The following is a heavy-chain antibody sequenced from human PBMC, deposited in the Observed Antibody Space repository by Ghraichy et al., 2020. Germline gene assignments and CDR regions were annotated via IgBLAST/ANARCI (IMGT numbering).Heavy chain of an antibody. CDR2: ISYDGSNK. J-gene: IGHJ4*02. D-gene: IGHD6-19*01. CDR1: GFTFSSYG. V-gene: IGHV3-30*18. Sequence: GGSLRLSCAASGFTFSSYGMHWVRQAPGKGLEWVAVISYDGSNKYYADSVKGRFTISRDNSKNTLYLQMNSLRAEDTAVYYCAKDRVAVAGTGAVIYPSDYWGQGTLVTVSS. CDR3: AKDRVAVAGTGAVIYPSDY.